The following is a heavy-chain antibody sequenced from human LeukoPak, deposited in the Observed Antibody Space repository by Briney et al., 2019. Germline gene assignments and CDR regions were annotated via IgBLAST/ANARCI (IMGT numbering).Heavy chain of an antibody. J-gene: IGHJ4*02. V-gene: IGHV3-20*04. D-gene: IGHD5-24*01. Sequence: GGSLRLSCAASGFTFGDYGMSWVRQAPGKGLEWVSSINWNGGNTAYADSVKGRFTISRDTAKDSLYLQLDSLRAEDTALYYCARDRGWLQYIDYWGQGTLVTVSS. CDR3: ARDRGWLQYIDY. CDR2: INWNGGNT. CDR1: GFTFGDYG.